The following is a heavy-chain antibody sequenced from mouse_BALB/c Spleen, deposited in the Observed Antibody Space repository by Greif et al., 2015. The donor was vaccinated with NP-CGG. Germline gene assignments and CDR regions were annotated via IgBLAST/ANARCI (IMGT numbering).Heavy chain of an antibody. Sequence: VKLQESGAELVRPGSSVKISCKASGYAFSSYWMNWVKQRPGQGLAWIGQIYPGDGDTNYNGKFQGKATLTADKSSSAAYMRIRSLKSEDSAVYFCARSHRYYFDYWGQDNTLTVSS. CDR2: IYPGDGDT. V-gene: IGHV1-80*01. D-gene: IGHD3-1*01. J-gene: IGHJ2*01. CDR3: ARSHRYYFDY. CDR1: GYAFSSYW.